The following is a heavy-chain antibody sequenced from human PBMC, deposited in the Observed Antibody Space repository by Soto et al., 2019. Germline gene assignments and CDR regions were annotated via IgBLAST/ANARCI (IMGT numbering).Heavy chain of an antibody. Sequence: QAQLVQPGGEVKTPGASVKVSCQASGYGFSSYGITWVRQAPGQGLEWLGWISGYNGATNYAQRFQDRVTMATTTTSSTGYMELRSLGFDAAAFYYWGGRNMMREAASGYWGALDVVGEGSAFIVTS. CDR2: ISGYNGAT. CDR1: GYGFSSYG. D-gene: IGHD7-27*01. J-gene: IGHJ6*04. CDR3: GGRNMMREAASGYWGALDV. V-gene: IGHV1-18*04.